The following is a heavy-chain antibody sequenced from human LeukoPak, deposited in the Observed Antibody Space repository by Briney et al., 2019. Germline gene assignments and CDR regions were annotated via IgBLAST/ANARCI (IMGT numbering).Heavy chain of an antibody. CDR1: GFTFSDYG. CDR3: AKMDHYGSGRGHYYMDV. V-gene: IGHV3-30*02. Sequence: AGSLRLSCEASGFTFSDYGMHWVRQAPGQGLEWVAFTQSAGSDKDYGDSVKGRFTISRDNSKSTLYLKMNSLRAEDAAVYYCAKMDHYGSGRGHYYMDVWGKGTTVTVSS. CDR2: TQSAGSDK. J-gene: IGHJ6*03. D-gene: IGHD3-10*01.